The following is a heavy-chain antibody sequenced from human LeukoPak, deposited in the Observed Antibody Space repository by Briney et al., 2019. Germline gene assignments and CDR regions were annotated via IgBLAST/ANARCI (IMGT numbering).Heavy chain of an antibody. Sequence: HPGESLRLSCAASGFTFGDYAMRWVRQAPGKGLEWVSLISGDGGTTYSSASVKGRFTISRDNSRNSLYLQLSSLRTEDTALYLCARASPRGWYHCNYYFDSWGQGTLVTVSS. J-gene: IGHJ4*02. CDR1: GFTFGDYA. CDR3: ARASPRGWYHCNYYFDS. D-gene: IGHD1-7*01. V-gene: IGHV3-43*02. CDR2: ISGDGGTT.